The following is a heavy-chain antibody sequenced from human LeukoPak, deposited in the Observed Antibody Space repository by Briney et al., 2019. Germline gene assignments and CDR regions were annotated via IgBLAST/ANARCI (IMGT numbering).Heavy chain of an antibody. J-gene: IGHJ4*02. Sequence: ASVKVSCKASGYTFTSYYMHWVRQAPGQGLEWMGIINPSGGSSSYAQKFQGRVTMTRDTSTSTVYMELSRLRSDDTAVYYCARVSAGDTAMVTYYFDYWGQGTLVTVSS. V-gene: IGHV1-46*01. D-gene: IGHD5-18*01. CDR2: INPSGGSS. CDR3: ARVSAGDTAMVTYYFDY. CDR1: GYTFTSYY.